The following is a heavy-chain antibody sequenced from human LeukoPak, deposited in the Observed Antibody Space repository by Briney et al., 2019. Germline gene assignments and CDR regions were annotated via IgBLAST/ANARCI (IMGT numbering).Heavy chain of an antibody. J-gene: IGHJ4*02. Sequence: GGSLRLSCAASGFTVSSNYMSWVRQAPGKGLEWVPVVYSGGSTYYADSVKGRFTISRDNSKNTLYLQMNSLRAEDTAVYYCARSQYCGDYVGYWGQGTLVTVSS. CDR1: GFTVSSNY. CDR3: ARSQYCGDYVGY. CDR2: VYSGGST. V-gene: IGHV3-66*02. D-gene: IGHD4-17*01.